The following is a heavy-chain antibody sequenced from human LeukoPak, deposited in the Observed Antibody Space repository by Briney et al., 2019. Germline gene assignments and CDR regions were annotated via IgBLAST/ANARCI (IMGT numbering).Heavy chain of an antibody. CDR1: GYTFTSYD. CDR2: MNPNSGNT. V-gene: IGHV1-8*01. CDR3: ARGVLWFGENYMDV. J-gene: IGHJ6*03. Sequence: ASVKVSCKAFGYTFTSYDINWVRQATGQGLEWMGWMNPNSGNTGYAQKFQGRVTMTRNTSISTAYMELSSLRSEDTAVYYCARGVLWFGENYMDVWGKGTTVTISS. D-gene: IGHD3-10*01.